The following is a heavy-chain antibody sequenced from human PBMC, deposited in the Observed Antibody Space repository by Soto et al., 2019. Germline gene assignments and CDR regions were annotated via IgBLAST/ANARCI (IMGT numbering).Heavy chain of an antibody. D-gene: IGHD1-7*01. Sequence: PSETLSLTCAVSGGSISSSNWWSWVRQPPGKGLEWIGYIYYSGSTNYNPSLKSRVTISVDTSKNQFSLKLSSVTAADTAVYYCARGTTEYYYYMDVWGKGTTVTVSS. CDR2: IYYSGST. J-gene: IGHJ6*03. CDR1: GGSISSSNW. CDR3: ARGTTEYYYYMDV. V-gene: IGHV4-4*02.